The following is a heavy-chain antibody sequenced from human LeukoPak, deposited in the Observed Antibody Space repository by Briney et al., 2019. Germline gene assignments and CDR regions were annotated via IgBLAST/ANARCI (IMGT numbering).Heavy chain of an antibody. CDR2: IYYSGST. CDR3: ARIGSDFSGIDY. J-gene: IGHJ4*02. Sequence: TSGTLSLTCAVSGGSISSYYWSWIRQPPGKGLEWIGYIYYSGSTNYNPSLKSRVTISVDTSKNQFSLKLSSVTAADTAVYYCARIGSDFSGIDYWGQGTLVTVSS. D-gene: IGHD2-21*02. CDR1: GGSISSYY. V-gene: IGHV4-59*01.